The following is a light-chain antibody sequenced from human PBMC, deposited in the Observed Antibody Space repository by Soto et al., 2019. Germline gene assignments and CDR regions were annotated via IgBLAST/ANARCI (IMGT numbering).Light chain of an antibody. V-gene: IGKV1-5*01. CDR1: QSISYW. Sequence: DIQMTQSPSTLSASVGDIVTITCRASQSISYWLAWYQQKPGKAPKLLIYDASSLESGVPSRFSGSGSGTEFTLTISSLQPDDSATYYCQRDDYFTTFGQGTKLEIK. CDR3: QRDDYFTT. CDR2: DAS. J-gene: IGKJ2*01.